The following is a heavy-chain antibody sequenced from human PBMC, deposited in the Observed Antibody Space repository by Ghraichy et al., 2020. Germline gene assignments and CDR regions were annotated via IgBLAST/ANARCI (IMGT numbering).Heavy chain of an antibody. CDR1: GGSFSGYY. Sequence: SQTLSLTCAVYGGSFSGYYWSWIRQPPGKGLEWIGEINHGGSTNYNPSLKSRVTISVDTSKNQFSLNLASVTAADTAVYYCARGWILTGYYNFPPYFDYWGQGTLVTVSS. V-gene: IGHV4-34*01. CDR3: ARGWILTGYYNFPPYFDY. D-gene: IGHD3-9*01. J-gene: IGHJ4*02. CDR2: INHGGST.